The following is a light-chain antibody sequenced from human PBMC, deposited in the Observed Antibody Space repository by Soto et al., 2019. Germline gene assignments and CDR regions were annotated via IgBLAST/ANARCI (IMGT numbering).Light chain of an antibody. CDR2: GAS. CDR3: QQHGTSPWM. J-gene: IGKJ1*01. V-gene: IGKV3-20*01. CDR1: QSVSSAY. Sequence: VLTQSPGTLSLSPGERATLSCRASQSVSSAYVAWYQQIPGQTPRLLIYGASSRATGIPDRFSGSGSGTDFTLTISRLEPEDFAVYYCQQHGTSPWMFGQGTKVDIK.